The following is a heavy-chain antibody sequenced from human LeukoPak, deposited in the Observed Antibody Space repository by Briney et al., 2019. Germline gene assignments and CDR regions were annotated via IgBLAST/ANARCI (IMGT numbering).Heavy chain of an antibody. CDR1: GGSISSYY. V-gene: IGHV4-59*01. D-gene: IGHD4-23*01. CDR3: ATLTGGDDAFDI. J-gene: IGHJ3*02. CDR2: IFYTGST. Sequence: SETLSLTCTVSGGSISSYYWSWIRQPPGKGLEWIGYIFYTGSTSYNPSLKSRVTISVLTSKNRFSLKLSSVTAADTAVYYCATLTGGDDAFDIWGQGTMVTVSS.